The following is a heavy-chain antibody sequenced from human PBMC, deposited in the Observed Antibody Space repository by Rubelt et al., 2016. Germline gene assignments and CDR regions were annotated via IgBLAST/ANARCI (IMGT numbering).Heavy chain of an antibody. CDR3: ARLQWELSTIDF. J-gene: IGHJ4*02. CDR1: GGSISSSGYF. CDR2: IYYSGST. D-gene: IGHD1-26*01. V-gene: IGHV4-39*07. Sequence: QLQLQESGPGLVKPSETLSLTCSVSGGSISSSGYFWSWIRQPPGKGLEWIGSIYYSGSTYYNPSLKSRVTISADTSNNQFSRKLGSVTAADTAVYYCARLQWELSTIDFWGQGTLVTVSS.